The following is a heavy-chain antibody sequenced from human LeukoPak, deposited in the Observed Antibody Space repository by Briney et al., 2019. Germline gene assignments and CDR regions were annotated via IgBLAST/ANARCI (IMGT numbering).Heavy chain of an antibody. D-gene: IGHD4-11*01. CDR1: GFTFSSYA. CDR2: ISGSGGST. Sequence: GGSLRLSCAASGFTFSSYAMSWVRQAPGKGLEWVSAISGSGGSTYYTDSVKGRFAISRDNSKNTLYLQMNSLRAEDTAVYYCGRLHPTDNWFDPWGQGTLVTVSS. CDR3: GRLHPTDNWFDP. J-gene: IGHJ5*02. V-gene: IGHV3-23*01.